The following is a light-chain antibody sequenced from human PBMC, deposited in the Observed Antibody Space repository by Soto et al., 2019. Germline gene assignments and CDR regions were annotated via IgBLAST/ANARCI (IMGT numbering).Light chain of an antibody. V-gene: IGKV3-20*01. J-gene: IGKJ2*01. CDR3: QQSGSSLYT. CDR2: GAS. CDR1: QSVSSSY. Sequence: EIVVTQSPGTLSLSPGERATLSCRASQSVSSSYLAWYQQKPGQAPRLLIYGASRRAAGIPDRFSVSGSGKDFALTITRMEREDFVVFSCQQSGSSLYTVGQGTKLEIK.